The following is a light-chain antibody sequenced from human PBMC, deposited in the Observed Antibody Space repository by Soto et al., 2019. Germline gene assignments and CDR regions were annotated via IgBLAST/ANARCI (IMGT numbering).Light chain of an antibody. CDR3: LQSNSFPHT. Sequence: DIQMTQSPSSVSASVGDRVTITCRASQYISSWLAWYQQKPGKAPQLLIYAASSLQSGVPSSFSGSGSGTDFTLTISSLQPEDFATYYCLQSNSFPHTFGQGTKLEIK. CDR2: AAS. V-gene: IGKV1-12*01. CDR1: QYISSW. J-gene: IGKJ2*01.